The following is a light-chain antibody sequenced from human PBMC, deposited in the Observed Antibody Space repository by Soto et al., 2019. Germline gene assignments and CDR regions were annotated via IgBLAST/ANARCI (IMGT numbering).Light chain of an antibody. CDR2: DVS. V-gene: IGLV2-14*01. CDR3: SSYTSSSTHYV. CDR1: SSDVGGYDY. J-gene: IGLJ1*01. Sequence: QSVLTQPATVSGSPGQSIIISCPGTSSDVGGYDYVSCYQQHQGKAPQHMIYDVSNRPSGVSNRFSGSKSGNTASLTISGLQAEDEADYYCSSYTSSSTHYVFGTGTKVTVL.